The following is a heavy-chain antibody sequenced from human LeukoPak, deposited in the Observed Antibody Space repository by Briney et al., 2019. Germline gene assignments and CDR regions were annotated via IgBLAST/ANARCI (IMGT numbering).Heavy chain of an antibody. Sequence: PSETLSLTCTVSGGSISSGGYYWSWIRQHPGKGLEWIGYIYYSGSTNYNPSLKSRVTISVDTSKNQFSLKLSSVTAADTAVYYCARVFANHYFDYWGQGTLVTVSS. CDR2: IYYSGST. CDR1: GGSISSGGYY. J-gene: IGHJ4*02. CDR3: ARVFANHYFDY. V-gene: IGHV4-61*08.